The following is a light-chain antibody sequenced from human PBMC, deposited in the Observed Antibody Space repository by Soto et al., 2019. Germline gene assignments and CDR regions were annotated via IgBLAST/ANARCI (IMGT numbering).Light chain of an antibody. CDR2: EVS. CDR1: SSDVGGYNY. J-gene: IGLJ1*01. V-gene: IGLV2-8*02. CDR3: SSYAGSNKRV. Sequence: QSALTQPPSASRSPGQSVTISCTGTSSDVGGYNYVSWYQQHPGKAPKLMIYEVSKRPSGVPDRFSGSKSGNTASLTVSGLQAEDEADYYCSSYAGSNKRVFGTGTKVTVL.